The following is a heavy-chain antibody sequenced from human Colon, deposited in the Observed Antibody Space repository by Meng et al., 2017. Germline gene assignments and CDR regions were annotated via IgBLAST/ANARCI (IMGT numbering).Heavy chain of an antibody. Sequence: QVRLEESGPGLVRPSETLSLTCNVSGGSVSSASYYWSWIRQPPGKGLEWIGLIHYSGSRNYNPSLKSRVTMSVGTSKNQVSLRLTSVTAADTAVYYCARFYGSGTFEVHDYWGQGTLVTVSS. J-gene: IGHJ4*02. CDR2: IHYSGSR. V-gene: IGHV4-61*01. CDR3: ARFYGSGTFEVHDY. D-gene: IGHD3-10*01. CDR1: GGSVSSASYY.